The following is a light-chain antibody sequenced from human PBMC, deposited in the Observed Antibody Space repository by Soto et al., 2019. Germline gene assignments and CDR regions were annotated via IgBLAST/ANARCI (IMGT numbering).Light chain of an antibody. CDR1: QTISKTY. Sequence: EIVLTQSPGTLSLSPGERAALSCRASQTISKTYIAWFQQRPGQPPRLLISATSSRATGTPDRFSGSGSGTDFTLTIRRLEPEDFAVYYCQQYVISPFTFGPGTKFEIK. J-gene: IGKJ3*01. CDR2: ATS. V-gene: IGKV3-20*01. CDR3: QQYVISPFT.